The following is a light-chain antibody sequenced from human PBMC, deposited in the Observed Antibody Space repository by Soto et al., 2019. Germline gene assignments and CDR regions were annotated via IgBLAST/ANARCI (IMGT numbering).Light chain of an antibody. CDR2: ETK. J-gene: IGLJ1*01. V-gene: IGLV2-23*01. Sequence: QSALTQPASVSGSPGQSITISCTGTSSDIGGYILVSWYQQEPGKAPKLLIYETKKRPSGIPNRFSGSKSGNTASLTISGLQAEDEAEYSCCSYAGSSTYVFGTGTKLTVL. CDR3: CSYAGSSTYV. CDR1: SSDIGGYIL.